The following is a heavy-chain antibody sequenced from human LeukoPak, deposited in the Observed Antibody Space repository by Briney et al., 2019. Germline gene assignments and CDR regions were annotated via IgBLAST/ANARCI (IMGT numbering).Heavy chain of an antibody. D-gene: IGHD1-14*01. V-gene: IGHV3-23*01. J-gene: IGHJ6*04. CDR1: GFTFSNYA. CDR2: ISGSGGST. CDR3: APRWPDRSMDV. Sequence: GGSLRLSCAASGFTFSNYAMSWVRQAPGKGLEWVSAISGSGGSTDYADSVKGRFAISRDNSKNTLYLQMNSLRAEDTAVYYCAPRWPDRSMDVWGKGTTVTVSS.